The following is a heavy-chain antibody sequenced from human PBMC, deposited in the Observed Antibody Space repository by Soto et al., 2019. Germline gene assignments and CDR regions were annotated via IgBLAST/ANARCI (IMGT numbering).Heavy chain of an antibody. CDR3: ARERYCSSTSCPPDAFDI. V-gene: IGHV1-69*06. J-gene: IGHJ3*02. Sequence: VKVSCKASGGPFRSAAISWVRQAPGQGLEWMGGIIPIFGTANYAQKFQGRVTITADKSTSTAYMELSSLRSEDTAVYYCARERYCSSTSCPPDAFDIWGQGTMVTVSS. CDR1: GGPFRSAA. CDR2: IIPIFGTA. D-gene: IGHD2-2*01.